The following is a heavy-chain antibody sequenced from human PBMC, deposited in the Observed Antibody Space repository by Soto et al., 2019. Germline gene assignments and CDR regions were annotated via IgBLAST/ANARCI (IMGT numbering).Heavy chain of an antibody. CDR2: ISKRGDSM. V-gene: IGHV3-23*01. J-gene: IGHJ6*02. CDR3: AKVPFDYYGSDAYYYYYGMDV. Sequence: GGSLRLSCAASGFTFSSYAMNWVRQTPGKGLEWVSHISKRGDSMYYADSVKGRFTISRDNSKNTLYLQMNSLRAEDTAVYYCAKVPFDYYGSDAYYYYYGMDVWGQGTTVTVSS. CDR1: GFTFSSYA. D-gene: IGHD3-10*01.